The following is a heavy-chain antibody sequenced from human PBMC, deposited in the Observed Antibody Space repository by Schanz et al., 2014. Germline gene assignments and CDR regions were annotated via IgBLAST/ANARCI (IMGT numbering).Heavy chain of an antibody. CDR3: VSQTGSPNY. J-gene: IGHJ4*02. CDR2: ITYNGGTI. D-gene: IGHD6-13*01. Sequence: EVQLVESGGGLVQPGGSLRLSCAASGITFSSHSFNWVRQAPGKGLEWISYITYNGGTIYYADSVKGRFTISRDNAKNTLYLQMNSLRAEDTAVYFCVSQTGSPNYWGQGTLVTVSS. V-gene: IGHV3-48*01. CDR1: GITFSSHS.